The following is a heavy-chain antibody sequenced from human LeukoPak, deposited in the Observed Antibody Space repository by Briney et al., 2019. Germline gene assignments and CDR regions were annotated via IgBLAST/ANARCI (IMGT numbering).Heavy chain of an antibody. CDR1: GASISSGGYS. CDR3: ARSLLGYDGSAYYGSGMDV. Sequence: PSETLSLTCAVSGASISSGGYSWTWIRQPPGKGLEWIGYIYHSGRTYYNPSLKSRVTISVDRSKNQFSLKLSSVTVADTAVYYCARSLLGYDGSAYYGSGMDVWGRGTTVTVSS. D-gene: IGHD3-22*01. J-gene: IGHJ6*02. V-gene: IGHV4-30-2*01. CDR2: IYHSGRT.